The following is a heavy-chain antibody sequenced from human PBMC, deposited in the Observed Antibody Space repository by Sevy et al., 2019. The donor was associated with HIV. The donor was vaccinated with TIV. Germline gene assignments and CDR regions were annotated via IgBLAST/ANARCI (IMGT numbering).Heavy chain of an antibody. D-gene: IGHD3-3*01. CDR2: ISSSSSTI. J-gene: IGHJ6*04. Sequence: GGSLRLSCAASGFTFSSYSMNWVRQAPGKGLEWVSYISSSSSTIYYADSVKGRFSIPRDNAKNTLYLQMNSLRDEDTAVYYCAREGYDFWSGCVDVWGKGTTVTVSS. CDR1: GFTFSSYS. V-gene: IGHV3-48*02. CDR3: AREGYDFWSGCVDV.